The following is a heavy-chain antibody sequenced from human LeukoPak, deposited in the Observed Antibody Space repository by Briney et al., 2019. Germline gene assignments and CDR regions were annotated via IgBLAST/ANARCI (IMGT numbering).Heavy chain of an antibody. J-gene: IGHJ5*02. Sequence: PSETLFLTCTVSGGSISSYYWSWIRQPPGKGLEWIGYIYYSGSTNYNPSLKSRVTISVDTSKNQFSLKLSSVTTADTAVYYCARGFTLFDPWGQGTLVTVSS. V-gene: IGHV4-59*01. CDR2: IYYSGST. D-gene: IGHD2/OR15-2a*01. CDR1: GGSISSYY. CDR3: ARGFTLFDP.